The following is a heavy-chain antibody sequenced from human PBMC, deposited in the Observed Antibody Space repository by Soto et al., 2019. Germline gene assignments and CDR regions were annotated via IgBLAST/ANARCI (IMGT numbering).Heavy chain of an antibody. V-gene: IGHV1-2*02. CDR1: GYIFTSYN. CDR2: VNPDSGRT. J-gene: IGHJ4*02. Sequence: ASVKVSCKASGYIFTSYNINWVRQAAGHGLEWMGWVNPDSGRTVYAQKFQGRVTMTRDTSISTAHMELSRLRSDDTAVYYCARALGSAPYYFDYWGQGTLVTVSS. CDR3: ARALGSAPYYFDY. D-gene: IGHD3-10*01.